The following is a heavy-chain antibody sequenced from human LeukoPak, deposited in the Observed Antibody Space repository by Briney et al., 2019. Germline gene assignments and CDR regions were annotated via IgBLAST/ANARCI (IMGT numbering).Heavy chain of an antibody. Sequence: SETLSLTCTVSGGSISSYYWSWIREPPGKGPEWIGYIYYSGSTNYNPSLKSRVTISVDTSKNQFSLKLSSVTAADTAVYYCARDHRNPLYYYYGMDVWGQGTTVTVSS. CDR1: GGSISSYY. CDR2: IYYSGST. V-gene: IGHV4-59*01. CDR3: ARDHRNPLYYYYGMDV. J-gene: IGHJ6*02.